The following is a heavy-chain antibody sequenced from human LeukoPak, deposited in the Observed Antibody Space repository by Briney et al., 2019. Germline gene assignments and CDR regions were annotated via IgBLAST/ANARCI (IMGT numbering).Heavy chain of an antibody. J-gene: IGHJ4*02. CDR1: GFTFDLSW. CDR3: ASGNSFDY. D-gene: IGHD2-15*01. CDR2: MKPDGSEI. Sequence: GGSLRLSCAASGFTFDLSWMSWVRQAPGKGLECVANMKPDGSEIYYVDSVRGRFTVSRDNAKNSLYLQMNSLRADDTAVYFCASGNSFDYWGQGTLVTVSS. V-gene: IGHV3-7*01.